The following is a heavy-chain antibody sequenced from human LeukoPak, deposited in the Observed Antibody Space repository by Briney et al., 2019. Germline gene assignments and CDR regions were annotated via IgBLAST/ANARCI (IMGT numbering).Heavy chain of an antibody. CDR1: FNSIRSSSYY. J-gene: IGHJ4*02. V-gene: IGHV4-39*01. CDR3: ASRYYYDSSGYFLY. Sequence: SETLSLTCTVSFNSIRSSSYYWGWIRQVRGKGLEWIGYIYYTGSTYYSSSRKSRVTISVDTSKNEFSLRMKYVTAADTAVYYCASRYYYDSSGYFLYWGQGTLVTVSS. D-gene: IGHD3-22*01. CDR2: IYYTGST.